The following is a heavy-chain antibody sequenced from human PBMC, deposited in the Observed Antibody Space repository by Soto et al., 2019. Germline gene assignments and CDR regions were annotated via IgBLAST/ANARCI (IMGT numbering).Heavy chain of an antibody. CDR3: ARHPTAAAGYFDY. J-gene: IGHJ4*02. CDR1: GGSISSSSYY. V-gene: IGHV4-39*01. CDR2: IYYSGST. D-gene: IGHD6-13*01. Sequence: SETLSLTCTVSGGSISSSSYYWGWIRQPPGKGLEWIGSIYYSGSTYYNPSLKSRVTISVDTSKNQFSLKLSSVTAADTAVYYCARHPTAAAGYFDYWGQGTLVTVSS.